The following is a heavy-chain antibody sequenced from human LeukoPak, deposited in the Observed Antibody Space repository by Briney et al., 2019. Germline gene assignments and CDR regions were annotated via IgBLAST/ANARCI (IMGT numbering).Heavy chain of an antibody. D-gene: IGHD1-26*01. CDR2: SFGSGSSNY. V-gene: IGHV4-59*01. CDR1: GGSISSYY. J-gene: IGHJ3*02. CDR3: AREKDTGSNHAKIRYDI. Sequence: PSETLSLTCTVSGGSISSYYWSWLRQPPGKGLERIGWSFGSGSSNYNYNPSLKSRLTISVDTSKNQFSLKLTSATAADTAVYYCAREKDTGSNHAKIRYDIWGQGTMVTVSS.